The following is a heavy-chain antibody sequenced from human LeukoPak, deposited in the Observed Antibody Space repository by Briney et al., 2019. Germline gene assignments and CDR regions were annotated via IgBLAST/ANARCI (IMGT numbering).Heavy chain of an antibody. D-gene: IGHD3-10*01. CDR1: GGTFSSYG. J-gene: IGHJ4*02. Sequence: SVNVSCKASGGTFSSYGMIWVRQAPGQGLEWMGGIIPNFCTRNYAQKFQGRVTITADKSTSTAYMEQSSLRSKDRALYYCARAPYGSGSFLAWDVTYFDYWGQGTLVTVSS. CDR3: ARAPYGSGSFLAWDVTYFDY. V-gene: IGHV1-69*06. CDR2: IIPNFCTR.